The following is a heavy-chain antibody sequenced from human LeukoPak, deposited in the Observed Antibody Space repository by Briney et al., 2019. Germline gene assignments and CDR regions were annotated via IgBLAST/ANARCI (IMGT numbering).Heavy chain of an antibody. D-gene: IGHD1-14*01. J-gene: IGHJ6*03. V-gene: IGHV3-23*01. CDR2: NGGSGGSK. CDR3: AKNRGRYYHSYYMDV. CDR1: GFTFSSYA. Sequence: GGSLRLSCATFGFTFSSYAMSWVRQTPGKGLEWVSNGGSGGSKYYADSVTGRFSTSRDNSKSTVYLQMNSLTAEDTAVYYCAKNRGRYYHSYYMDVWGKGTTVIVSS.